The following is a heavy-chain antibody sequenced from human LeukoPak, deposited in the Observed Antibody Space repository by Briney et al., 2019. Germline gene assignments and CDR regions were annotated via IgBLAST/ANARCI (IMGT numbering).Heavy chain of an antibody. CDR2: IWYDGSNK. Sequence: GGSLRLSCAASGFTFSSYGMHWVRQAPGKGLEWVAVIWYDGSNKYYADSVKGRFTISRDNSKNTLYLQMNSLRAEDTAVYYCARIAAAAPSYYYYGMDVWGKGTTVTVSS. CDR1: GFTFSSYG. CDR3: ARIAAAAPSYYYYGMDV. D-gene: IGHD6-13*01. V-gene: IGHV3-33*01. J-gene: IGHJ6*04.